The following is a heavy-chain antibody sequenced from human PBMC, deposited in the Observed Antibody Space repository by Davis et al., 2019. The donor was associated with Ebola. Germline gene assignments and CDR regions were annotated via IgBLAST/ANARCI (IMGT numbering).Heavy chain of an antibody. CDR1: GFTFSGSA. CDR2: IRSKANSYAT. V-gene: IGHV3-73*01. CDR3: AKMGTMVTSWFDP. Sequence: GGSLRLSCAASGFTFSGSAMHWVRQASGKGLEWVGRIRSKANSYATAYAASVKGRSTISRDDSKNTAYLQMNSLKTEDTAVYYCAKMGTMVTSWFDPWGQGTLVTVSS. D-gene: IGHD5-18*01. J-gene: IGHJ5*02.